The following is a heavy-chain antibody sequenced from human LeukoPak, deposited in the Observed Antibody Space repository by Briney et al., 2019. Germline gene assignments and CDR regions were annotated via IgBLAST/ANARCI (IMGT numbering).Heavy chain of an antibody. J-gene: IGHJ4*02. V-gene: IGHV3-48*03. CDR2: ISSSGSTI. Sequence: GGSLRLSCASSGFTVSSNYMSWVRQAPGKGLEWVSYISSSGSTIYYADSVKGRFTISRDNAKNSLYLQMNSLRAEDTAVYYCARDSRTPGYSYGPRLDYWGQGTLVTVSS. CDR3: ARDSRTPGYSYGPRLDY. CDR1: GFTVSSNY. D-gene: IGHD5-18*01.